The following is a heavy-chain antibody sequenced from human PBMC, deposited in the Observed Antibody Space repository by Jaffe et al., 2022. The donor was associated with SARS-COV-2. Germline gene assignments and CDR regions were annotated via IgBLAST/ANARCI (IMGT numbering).Heavy chain of an antibody. J-gene: IGHJ4*02. V-gene: IGHV3-15*01. CDR1: GFTFSDAW. D-gene: IGHD3-10*01. Sequence: EVQLVESGGGLVKPGGSLRLSCAASGFTFSDAWMTWVRQAPGKGLEWIGRIRSKKDGETKHYGASMKDKFTISRDDSKNTLFLQMNSLKTEDTGVYYCGADALWFGESLYNFDYWGQGALVTVSS. CDR2: IRSKKDGETK. CDR3: GADALWFGESLYNFDY.